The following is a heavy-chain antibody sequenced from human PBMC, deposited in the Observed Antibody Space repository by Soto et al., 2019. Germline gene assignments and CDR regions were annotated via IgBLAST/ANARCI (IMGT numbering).Heavy chain of an antibody. V-gene: IGHV3-30*18. CDR3: AKDRVIWGSYRLFYY. CDR2: ISYDGSNK. CDR1: GFTFRSYG. Sequence: GGSLRLLCAASGFTFRSYGMHWLRQAPGKGLEWVAVISYDGSNKYYADSVKGRFTISRDNSKNTLYLQMNSLRAEDTAVYYCAKDRVIWGSYRLFYYWGQGTLVTVSS. J-gene: IGHJ4*02. D-gene: IGHD3-16*02.